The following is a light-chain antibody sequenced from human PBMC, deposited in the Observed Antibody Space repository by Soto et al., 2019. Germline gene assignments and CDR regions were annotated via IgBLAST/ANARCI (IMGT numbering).Light chain of an antibody. CDR3: CSYAGSSLWM. CDR1: GSDIGNYNL. V-gene: IGLV2-23*02. CDR2: EVN. Sequence: QSALTQPAAVSGSLGQSITISCSGSGSDIGNYNLVSWYQQQPGKVPRLIIYEVNKGPSGVANRFSGSKSGNTASLTISDLQPDDECLYYCCSYAGSSLWMFGGGTKLTVL. J-gene: IGLJ3*02.